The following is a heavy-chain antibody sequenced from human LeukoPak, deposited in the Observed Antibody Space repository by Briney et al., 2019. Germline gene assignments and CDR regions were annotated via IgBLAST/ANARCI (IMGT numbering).Heavy chain of an antibody. J-gene: IGHJ5*02. V-gene: IGHV4-4*07. CDR3: ARDSGTTGEVKFDP. CDR2: IYSSGST. CDR1: GVSISRYY. D-gene: IGHD3-10*01. Sequence: SETLSLTCTVSGVSISRYYWSWIRQPAGKGLEWIGRIYSSGSTTYNPSLKSRVTMSIDTSKNQFSLKLSFVTAADTAVYYCARDSGTTGEVKFDPWGQGTLVTVSS.